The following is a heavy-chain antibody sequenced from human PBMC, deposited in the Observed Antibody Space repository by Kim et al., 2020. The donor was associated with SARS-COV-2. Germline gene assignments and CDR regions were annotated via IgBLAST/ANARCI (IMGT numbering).Heavy chain of an antibody. CDR2: ISGSGGST. CDR3: AKPALGWLFPSTYFDH. CDR1: GFTFSSYA. J-gene: IGHJ4*02. Sequence: GGSLRLSCAASGFTFSSYAMSWVRQAPGKGLEWVSAISGSGGSTYYADSVKGRFTISRDNSKNTLYLQMNSLRAEDTAVYYCAKPALGWLFPSTYFDHWGQGTLVTVSS. V-gene: IGHV3-23*01. D-gene: IGHD3-9*01.